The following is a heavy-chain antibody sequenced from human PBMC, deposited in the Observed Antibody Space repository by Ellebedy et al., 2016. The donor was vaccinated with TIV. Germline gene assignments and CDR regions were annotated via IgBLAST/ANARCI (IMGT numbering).Heavy chain of an antibody. Sequence: GGSLRLSCAASGFSVRSNYMCWVRQAPGKGLEWVSSIGDTTYYADSVKGRFTISSDNSKNTLYLQMNSLRAEDTALYYCARLWPTSTSRSLDSWGQGTRVTVSS. D-gene: IGHD2-2*01. J-gene: IGHJ4*02. CDR3: ARLWPTSTSRSLDS. CDR1: GFSVRSNY. CDR2: IGDTT. V-gene: IGHV3-53*01.